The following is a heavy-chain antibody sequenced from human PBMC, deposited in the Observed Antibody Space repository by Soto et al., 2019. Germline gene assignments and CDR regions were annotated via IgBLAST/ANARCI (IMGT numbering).Heavy chain of an antibody. CDR2: ISAYNGNT. D-gene: IGHD3-10*01. J-gene: IGHJ5*02. CDR1: GYTFTSYG. CDR3: ARGGISMVRGVQGWFDP. V-gene: IGHV1-18*01. Sequence: QVQLVQSGAEVKKPGASVKVSCKASGYTFTSYGISWVRQAPGQGLDWMGWISAYNGNTNYGQKRQRRVTMTTVTSTSTAYMELRSLRFDDTAVYYCARGGISMVRGVQGWFDPWGQGTLVTVSS.